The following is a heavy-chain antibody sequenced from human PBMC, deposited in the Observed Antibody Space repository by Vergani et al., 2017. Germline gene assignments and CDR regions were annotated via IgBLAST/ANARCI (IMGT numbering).Heavy chain of an antibody. CDR1: GGTFSSYA. J-gene: IGHJ3*01. V-gene: IGHV1-69*13. CDR3: ARGSCSSTGCYEGDTFDV. D-gene: IGHD2-2*01. CDR2: IIPVFGTA. Sequence: QVQLVQSGAEVKKPGSSVKVSCKASGGTFSSYAINWVRQAPGQGLEWMGRIIPVFGTANYAQKFQGRVTITADESTSTTYMELSSLRSEDTAVYYCARGSCSSTGCYEGDTFDVWGQGTMVTVSS.